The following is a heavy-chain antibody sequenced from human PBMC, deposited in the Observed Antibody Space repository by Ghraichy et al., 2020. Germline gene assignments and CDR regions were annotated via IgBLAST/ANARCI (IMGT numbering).Heavy chain of an antibody. CDR3: AKGAQGYSSSWADY. V-gene: IGHV3-9*01. CDR2: ISWNSGSI. CDR1: GFTFDDYA. D-gene: IGHD6-13*01. Sequence: GGSLRLSCAASGFTFDDYAMHWVRQAPGKGLEWVSGISWNSGSIGYADSVKGRFTISRDNAKNSLYLQMNSLRAEDTALYYCAKGAQGYSSSWADYWGQGTLVTVSS. J-gene: IGHJ4*02.